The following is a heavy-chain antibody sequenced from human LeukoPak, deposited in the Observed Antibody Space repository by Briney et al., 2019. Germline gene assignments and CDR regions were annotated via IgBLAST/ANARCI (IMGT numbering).Heavy chain of an antibody. D-gene: IGHD3-3*01. CDR2: IYHSGST. V-gene: IGHV4-38-2*02. CDR1: GYSISSGYY. J-gene: IGHJ5*02. Sequence: SETLSLTCTVSGYSISSGYYWGWVRQPPGKGLEWIGSIYHSGSTYYNPSLKSRVTISVDTSKNQFSLKLSSVTAADTAVYYCARAGGDYDFWSGYYTWDNNWFDPWGQGTLVTVSS. CDR3: ARAGGDYDFWSGYYTWDNNWFDP.